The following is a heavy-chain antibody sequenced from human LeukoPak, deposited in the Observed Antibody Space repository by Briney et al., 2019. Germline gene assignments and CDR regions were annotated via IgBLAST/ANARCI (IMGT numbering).Heavy chain of an antibody. Sequence: PSETLSLTCAVYGGSFSGYYWSWIRQPPGKGLEWIGEINHSGSTNYNPSLKSRVTISVDTSKDQFSLKLSSVTAADTAVYYCASSGWYRGYWGQGTLVTVSS. V-gene: IGHV4-34*01. J-gene: IGHJ4*02. D-gene: IGHD6-19*01. CDR1: GGSFSGYY. CDR2: INHSGST. CDR3: ASSGWYRGY.